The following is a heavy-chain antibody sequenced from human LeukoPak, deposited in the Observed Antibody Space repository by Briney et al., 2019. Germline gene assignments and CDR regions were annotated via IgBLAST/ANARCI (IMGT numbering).Heavy chain of an antibody. CDR3: AKPYGTDCGGGCYFDY. J-gene: IGHJ4*02. CDR1: GFTFSNYA. CDR2: ISGSGGNT. V-gene: IGHV3-23*01. Sequence: GGSLRLSCAAFGFTFSNYAISWVRQAPGKGLEWVSAISGSGGNTYYADSVKGRFTISRDNSKNTLHLQMSRLRAEDTALYYCAKPYGTDCGGGCYFDYWGQGTLVSVSS. D-gene: IGHD2-21*02.